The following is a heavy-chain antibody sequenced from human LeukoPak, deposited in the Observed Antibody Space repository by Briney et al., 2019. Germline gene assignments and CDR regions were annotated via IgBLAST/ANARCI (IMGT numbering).Heavy chain of an antibody. Sequence: PGGSLRLSCAASEFIFNNAWMTWVRQTPGKGLEWIGRIKSKSDGGTTDYAAPVKGRFTISRDDSKNTLYLQMNSLRAEDTAVYYCARDYYENTGYPVPFDYWGQGTLVTVSS. J-gene: IGHJ4*02. V-gene: IGHV3-15*01. CDR2: IKSKSDGGTT. CDR3: ARDYYENTGYPVPFDY. D-gene: IGHD3-22*01. CDR1: EFIFNNAW.